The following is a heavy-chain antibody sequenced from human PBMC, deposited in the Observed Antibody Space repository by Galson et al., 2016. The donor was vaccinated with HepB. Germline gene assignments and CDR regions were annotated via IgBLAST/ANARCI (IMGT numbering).Heavy chain of an antibody. CDR2: INGGNGDT. V-gene: IGHV1-3*01. Sequence: SVKVSCKASGYIFSNFPMHWVRQAPGQRLEWMGWINGGNGDTRYSQKFQGRITITRDTSATTVYLELSSLTSEDTAVYYCARAPGRRTVRRKGLRLKEGWGESTPINRFDPWGQGTLVTVSS. CDR1: GYIFSNFP. CDR3: ARAPGRRTVRRKGLRLKEGWGESTPINRFDP. J-gene: IGHJ5*02. D-gene: IGHD1-14*01.